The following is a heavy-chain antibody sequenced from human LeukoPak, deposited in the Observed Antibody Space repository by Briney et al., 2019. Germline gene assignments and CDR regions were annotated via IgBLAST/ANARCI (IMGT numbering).Heavy chain of an antibody. CDR1: GYTFSTFW. J-gene: IGHJ5*02. Sequence: GGSLRLSCAASGYTFSTFWMHWVRQAPGEGPVWVSRINNDGSTTNYADSVKGRFTISRANAKNTLYLQMNSLTDDDTAVYYCATAGQYRFDNWGQGTLVTVSS. CDR2: INNDGSTT. D-gene: IGHD6-19*01. CDR3: ATAGQYRFDN. V-gene: IGHV3-74*01.